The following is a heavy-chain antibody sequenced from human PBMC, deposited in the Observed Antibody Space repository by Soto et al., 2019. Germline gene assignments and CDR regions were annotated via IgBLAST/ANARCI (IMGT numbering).Heavy chain of an antibody. CDR1: GGTFSSYA. D-gene: IGHD2-15*01. CDR2: IIPIFGAA. V-gene: IGHV1-69*01. Sequence: HVQLVQSGAEVKKPGSSVKVSCKASGGTFSSYAISWVRQAPGQGLEWMGGIIPIFGAANYAQKFQGRVTITADESTSTAYMELSSLRSEDTAVYYCARVKVVVVVAATGYNWFDPWGQGTLVTVSS. J-gene: IGHJ5*02. CDR3: ARVKVVVVVAATGYNWFDP.